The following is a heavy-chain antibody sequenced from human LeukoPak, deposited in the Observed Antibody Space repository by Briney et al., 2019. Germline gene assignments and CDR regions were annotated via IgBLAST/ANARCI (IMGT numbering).Heavy chain of an antibody. J-gene: IGHJ5*02. V-gene: IGHV1-8*01. CDR2: INPNSGNT. CDR1: GYTFTSYD. Sequence: ASVKVSCKASGYTFTSYDINWVRQATGQGLEWMGWINPNSGNTGYAQKFQGRVTMTRNTSISTAYMELSSLRSEDTAVYYCARHYYGSGSYYRSVDPWGQGTLVTVSS. CDR3: ARHYYGSGSYYRSVDP. D-gene: IGHD3-10*01.